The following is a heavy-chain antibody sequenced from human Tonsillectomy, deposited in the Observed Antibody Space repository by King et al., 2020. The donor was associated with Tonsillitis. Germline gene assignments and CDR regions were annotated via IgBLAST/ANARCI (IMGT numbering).Heavy chain of an antibody. Sequence: LQLQESGSGLVKPSQTLSLTCGVSCESTSSGGYSWSWIRQPPAKGLEWIGYIYPSGGTDYNPSLKSRVTISVDRSKNQFFLKLGSVTAADTAVYYCARGLDYGDHYFDYWGQGILVTVSS. CDR3: ARGLDYGDHYFDY. D-gene: IGHD4-17*01. CDR2: IYPSGGT. J-gene: IGHJ4*02. V-gene: IGHV4-30-2*01. CDR1: CESTSSGGYS.